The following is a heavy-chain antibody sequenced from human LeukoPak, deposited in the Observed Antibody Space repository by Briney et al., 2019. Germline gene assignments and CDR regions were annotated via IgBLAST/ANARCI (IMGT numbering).Heavy chain of an antibody. CDR1: GYSISSGYY. V-gene: IGHV4-38-2*02. Sequence: SETLSLTCTVSGYSISSGYYWGWIRQPPGKGLEWIGSIYHSGSTYYNPSLKSRVAISVDTSKNQFSLKLSSVTAADTAVYYCARLLERRGSSYGYDYWGQGTLVTVSS. CDR3: ARLLERRGSSYGYDY. CDR2: IYHSGST. D-gene: IGHD5-18*01. J-gene: IGHJ4*02.